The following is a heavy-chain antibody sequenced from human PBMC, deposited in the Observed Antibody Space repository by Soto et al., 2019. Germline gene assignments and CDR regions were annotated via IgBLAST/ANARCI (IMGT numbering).Heavy chain of an antibody. V-gene: IGHV1-69*13. CDR3: ARGGSVDYYSGMDV. J-gene: IGHJ6*02. D-gene: IGHD1-26*01. CDR1: GGTFSSYA. Sequence: GASVKVSCKASGGTFSSYAISWVRQAPGQGLEWMGGIIPISGTTNYAQKFQGRVTITADESTGTAYMEMSSLRSEDTAMYYCARGGSVDYYSGMDVWGQGTTVTVSS. CDR2: IIPISGTT.